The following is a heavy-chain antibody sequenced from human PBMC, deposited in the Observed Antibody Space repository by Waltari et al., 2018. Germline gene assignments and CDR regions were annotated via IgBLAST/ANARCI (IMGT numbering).Heavy chain of an antibody. Sequence: QLPLLESGPFLVNPSETVSLTCSVSTGSIFTYYWSLLRQPPGKGLEWIVYVDYTGSPNYNPSLRSRVTISVDTPTNQFSLKVTSVTAADTALYSCARGMYGTTSYMIDYWGQGTLLTVSS. J-gene: IGHJ4*02. CDR2: VDYTGSP. CDR1: TGSIFTYY. D-gene: IGHD2-8*01. CDR3: ARGMYGTTSYMIDY. V-gene: IGHV4-59*01.